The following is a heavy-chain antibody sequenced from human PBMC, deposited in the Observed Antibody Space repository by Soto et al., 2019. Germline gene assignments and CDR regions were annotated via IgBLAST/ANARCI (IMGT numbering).Heavy chain of an antibody. CDR3: AKARSSSSWYRFDP. CDR2: ISYDGSNK. D-gene: IGHD6-13*01. Sequence: GGSLRLSCAASGFTFSSYSMHWVRQAPGKGLEWVAVISYDGSNKYYADSVKGRFTISRDNSKNTLYLQMNSLRAEDTAVYYCAKARSSSSWYRFDPWGQGTLVTVSS. V-gene: IGHV3-30*18. J-gene: IGHJ5*02. CDR1: GFTFSSYS.